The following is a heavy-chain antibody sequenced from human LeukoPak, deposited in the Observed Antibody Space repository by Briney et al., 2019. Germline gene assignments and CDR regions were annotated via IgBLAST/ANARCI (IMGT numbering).Heavy chain of an antibody. Sequence: PSGTLSLTCTVSGGSISSYYWSLIRQPAGKGLEWIGRIYTSGSTNYNPSLKSRVTMSVDTSKNQFSLKLSSVTAADTAVYYCARGQGGLGYDSSGYYSYYYYGMDVWGQGTTVTVSS. J-gene: IGHJ6*02. CDR2: IYTSGST. CDR3: ARGQGGLGYDSSGYYSYYYYGMDV. D-gene: IGHD3-22*01. V-gene: IGHV4-4*07. CDR1: GGSISSYY.